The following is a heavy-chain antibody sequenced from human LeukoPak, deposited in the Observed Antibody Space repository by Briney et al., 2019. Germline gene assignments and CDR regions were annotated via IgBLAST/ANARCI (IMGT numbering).Heavy chain of an antibody. CDR1: GFTFSRSA. Sequence: GGSLRLSCAASGFTFSRSAMSWVRQAPGKGLEWVSAISNNGGYTYYADSVQGRFTISRDNSKSTLCLQMNSLRAEDTAVYYCAKQLGYCSDGSCYFPYWGQGTLVTVSS. V-gene: IGHV3-23*01. CDR2: ISNNGGYT. J-gene: IGHJ4*02. CDR3: AKQLGYCSDGSCYFPY. D-gene: IGHD2-15*01.